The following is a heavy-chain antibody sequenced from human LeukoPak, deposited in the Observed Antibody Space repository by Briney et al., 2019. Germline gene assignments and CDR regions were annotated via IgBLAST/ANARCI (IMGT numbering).Heavy chain of an antibody. CDR3: ATVLHTSMTTWAAFDT. Sequence: GGSLRLSCAASGLTFSNFAMTWVRQTPGKGLEWASALSASGGGTFYAPSVKGRFTNSRDNSKNTVSLQMNSLRAEDTALYYCATVLHTSMTTWAAFDTWGQGTMVTVSS. CDR2: LSASGGGT. CDR1: GLTFSNFA. J-gene: IGHJ3*02. D-gene: IGHD5-18*01. V-gene: IGHV3-23*01.